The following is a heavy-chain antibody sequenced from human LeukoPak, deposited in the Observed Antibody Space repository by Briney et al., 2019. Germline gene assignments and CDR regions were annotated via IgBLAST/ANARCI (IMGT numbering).Heavy chain of an antibody. D-gene: IGHD3-10*01. J-gene: IGHJ4*02. CDR2: INPNSGGT. V-gene: IGHV1-2*06. CDR3: ATDWFGSDASFDY. CDR1: GYTFTGYY. Sequence: ASVKVSCKASGYTFTGYYMHWVRQAPGQGLEWMGRINPNSGGTNYARKFQGRVTMTRDTSLSTAYMELSSLRSEDTAVYYCATDWFGSDASFDYWGQGTLVTVSS.